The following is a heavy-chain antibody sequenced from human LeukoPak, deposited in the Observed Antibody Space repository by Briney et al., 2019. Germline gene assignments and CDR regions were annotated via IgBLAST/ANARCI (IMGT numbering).Heavy chain of an antibody. V-gene: IGHV3-23*01. J-gene: IGHJ4*02. D-gene: IGHD6-6*01. CDR3: ANDGSSRPFDY. CDR1: GFTFSRYV. Sequence: GGSLRLSCAASGFTFSRYVMTRVRQAPGKGLEWVSSISASGDSTFHADSVKGRFAISRDNSKNTLYLQMNNLRAEDTALYYCANDGSSRPFDYWGQGTLVTVSS. CDR2: ISASGDST.